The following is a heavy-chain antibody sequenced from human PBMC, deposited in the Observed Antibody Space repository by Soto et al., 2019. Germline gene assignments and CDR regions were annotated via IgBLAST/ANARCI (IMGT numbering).Heavy chain of an antibody. CDR1: VFTFRSSP. Sequence: GGSLRLSCAVSVFTFRSSPMSWVRRAPGKGLVWVSAISGSGGSKYYADSVKGRFTISRDNSKNTLYLQMNSLRAEDTAVYYCAKPVTTVTRNYYMDVWGKGTTVTVSS. J-gene: IGHJ6*03. CDR3: AKPVTTVTRNYYMDV. CDR2: ISGSGGSK. D-gene: IGHD4-17*01. V-gene: IGHV3-23*01.